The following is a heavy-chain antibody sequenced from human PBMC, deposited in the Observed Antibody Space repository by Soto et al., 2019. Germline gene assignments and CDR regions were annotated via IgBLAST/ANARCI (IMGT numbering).Heavy chain of an antibody. CDR3: ARERGSYNPTLGGFIVRWGRDF. J-gene: IGHJ6*02. V-gene: IGHV1-69*01. D-gene: IGHD3-16*02. Sequence: QVQLVQSGAEVKKPGPSVKVSCKASGGTFSSYAISWVRQAPGQGLEWMGGIIPIFGTANYAQKFQGRVTITADESTSTGYMGRSSLRSEDTAVNYGARERGSYNPTLGGFIVRWGRDFWGQGTTATFPS. CDR2: IIPIFGTA. CDR1: GGTFSSYA.